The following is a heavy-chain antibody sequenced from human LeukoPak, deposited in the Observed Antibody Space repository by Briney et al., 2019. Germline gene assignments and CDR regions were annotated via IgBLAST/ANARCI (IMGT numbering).Heavy chain of an antibody. J-gene: IGHJ4*02. CDR3: ASSFAGKVSSWTDY. CDR1: GFTFSSRW. D-gene: IGHD6-13*01. Sequence: HPGGSLRLSCAASGFTFSSRWMHWVRQVPGKGLVWVSRINTDGSTATYADSVKGRFTISRDNSKNTLYLQMNSLRAEDTAVYYCASSFAGKVSSWTDYWGQGTLVTVSS. CDR2: INTDGSTA. V-gene: IGHV3-74*01.